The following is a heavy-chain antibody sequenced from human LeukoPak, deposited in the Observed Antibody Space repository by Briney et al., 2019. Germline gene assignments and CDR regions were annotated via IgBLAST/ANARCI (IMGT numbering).Heavy chain of an antibody. Sequence: PSETLSLTCTVSGDPFTTYYWSWIRQPAGKGLEWIGRFSTSGYTNYIPSLKSRLTMSVDTSKNQFSLKLTSVTAADTAVYYCARDKFSSSYDSWGQGTLVTVSS. J-gene: IGHJ4*02. D-gene: IGHD6-6*01. CDR2: FSTSGYT. V-gene: IGHV4-4*07. CDR3: ARDKFSSSYDS. CDR1: GDPFTTYY.